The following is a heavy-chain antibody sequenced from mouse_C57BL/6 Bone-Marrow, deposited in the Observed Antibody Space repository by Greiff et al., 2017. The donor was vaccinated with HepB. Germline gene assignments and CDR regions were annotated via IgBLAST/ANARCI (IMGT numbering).Heavy chain of an antibody. Sequence: QVQLQQPGAELVKPGASVKLSCKASGYTFTSYWMHWVKQRPGQGLEWIGMIHPNSGSTNYNEKFKSKATLTVDKSSSTAYMQLSSLTSEDSAVYYSARWRYYGRAPHFDYWGQGTTLTVSS. CDR3: ARWRYYGRAPHFDY. V-gene: IGHV1-64*01. CDR1: GYTFTSYW. J-gene: IGHJ2*01. CDR2: IHPNSGST. D-gene: IGHD1-1*01.